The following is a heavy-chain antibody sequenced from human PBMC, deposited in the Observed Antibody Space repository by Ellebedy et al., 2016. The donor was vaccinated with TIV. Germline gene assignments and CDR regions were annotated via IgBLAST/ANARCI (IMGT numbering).Heavy chain of an antibody. V-gene: IGHV3-23*01. CDR1: GISLRSYA. Sequence: PGGSLRLSCAASGISLRSYAMSWVRQAPGKGLEWVSTIGGTGGTTYYRESVKGRFTVSRDTSRNTLYLQMSSLRAGDTAVYYCAKLPVAYNWNYADDYWGQGTLVTVSS. CDR3: AKLPVAYNWNYADDY. J-gene: IGHJ4*02. D-gene: IGHD1-7*01. CDR2: IGGTGGTT.